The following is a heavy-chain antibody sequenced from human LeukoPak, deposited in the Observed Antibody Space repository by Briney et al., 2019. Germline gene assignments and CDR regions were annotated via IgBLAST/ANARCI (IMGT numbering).Heavy chain of an antibody. Sequence: SETLSLTCTVSGGSISSYYWSWIRQPPGKGLEWIGRIYTSGSTNYNPSLKSRVTISVDTSKNQFSLKLSSVTAADTAVYYCARDRVTAVAGSFDYWGQGTLVTVSS. CDR3: ARDRVTAVAGSFDY. J-gene: IGHJ4*02. CDR1: GGSISSYY. D-gene: IGHD6-19*01. V-gene: IGHV4-4*07. CDR2: IYTSGST.